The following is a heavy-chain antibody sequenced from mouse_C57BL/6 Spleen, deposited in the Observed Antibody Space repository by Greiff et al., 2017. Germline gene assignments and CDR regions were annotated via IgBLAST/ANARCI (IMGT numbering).Heavy chain of an antibody. CDR1: GYTFTDYY. Sequence: EVQLQQSGPELVKPGASVKISCKASGYTFTDYYMNWVKQSHGKSLEWIGDINPNNGGTSYNQKFKGKGTVTVDKSSSTAYMELRSLTSEDSAVYYCARREGYDGYPYAMDYWGQGTSVTVSS. D-gene: IGHD2-3*01. CDR2: INPNNGGT. J-gene: IGHJ4*01. V-gene: IGHV1-26*01. CDR3: ARREGYDGYPYAMDY.